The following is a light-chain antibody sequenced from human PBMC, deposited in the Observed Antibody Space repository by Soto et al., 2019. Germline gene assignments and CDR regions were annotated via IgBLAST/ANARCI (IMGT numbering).Light chain of an antibody. V-gene: IGKV2-30*01. CDR1: QSLVYRDGNTY. J-gene: IGKJ4*01. CDR3: MQGTHWPPEIT. CDR2: KVS. Sequence: DVVMTQSPLSLPVTLGQPASISCRSSQSLVYRDGNTYLNWFQQRPGQSPRRLIYKVSNRDSGVPDRFSGSGSGTDFTLKISRVEAEDVGVYYCMQGTHWPPEITFGGGTKVEIK.